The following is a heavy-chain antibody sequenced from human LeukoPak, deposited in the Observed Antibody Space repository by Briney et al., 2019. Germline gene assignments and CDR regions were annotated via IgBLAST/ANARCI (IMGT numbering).Heavy chain of an antibody. CDR1: GFTFSSYW. J-gene: IGHJ5*02. CDR2: IKTDGSEK. D-gene: IGHD6-6*01. V-gene: IGHV3-7*03. Sequence: PGGSLRLSCEASGFTFSSYWMSWVRQAPGKGLEWVANIKTDGSEKYYVDSVKGRFTISRDNAKNSLYLQMNSLRAEDTAVYYCARDRGSSGFDPWGQGTLVTVSS. CDR3: ARDRGSSGFDP.